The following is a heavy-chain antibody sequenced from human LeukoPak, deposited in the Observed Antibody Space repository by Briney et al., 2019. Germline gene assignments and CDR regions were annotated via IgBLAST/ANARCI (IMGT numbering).Heavy chain of an antibody. Sequence: ASVKVSCKASGYTFTGYYMHWVRQAPGQGLEWMGWINPNSGGTNYAQKFQGRVTMTRDTSISTAYMELSRLRSDDTAVYYCARTDAAMVNIGMDVWGQGTTVTVPS. CDR2: INPNSGGT. D-gene: IGHD5-18*01. V-gene: IGHV1-2*02. J-gene: IGHJ6*02. CDR3: ARTDAAMVNIGMDV. CDR1: GYTFTGYY.